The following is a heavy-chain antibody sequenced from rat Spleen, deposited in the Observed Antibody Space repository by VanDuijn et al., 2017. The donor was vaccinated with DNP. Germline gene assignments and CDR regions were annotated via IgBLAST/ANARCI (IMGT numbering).Heavy chain of an antibody. D-gene: IGHD1-2*01. CDR1: GFTFSNYG. CDR3: ARHRAIAAIWDY. V-gene: IGHV5S13*01. J-gene: IGHJ2*01. Sequence: EVQLVESGGGLVQPGRSLKLSCAASGFTFSNYGMAWVRQAPKKGLEWVATISTSGGSTYYRDSVRGRFTISRDNAKSTLYLQMNSLRSEDMATYYCARHRAIAAIWDYWGQGVMVTVSS. CDR2: ISTSGGST.